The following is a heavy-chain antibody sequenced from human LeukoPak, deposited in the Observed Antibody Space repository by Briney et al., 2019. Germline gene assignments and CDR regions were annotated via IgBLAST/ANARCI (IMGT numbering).Heavy chain of an antibody. CDR2: MNPDSGNT. CDR3: ARGLGADEYYDFWIGRSSAWFDP. D-gene: IGHD3-3*01. V-gene: IGHV1-8*03. J-gene: IGHJ5*02. CDR1: GYTFTSYD. Sequence: GASVKVSCKASGYTFTSYDINWVRQANGQGLEWMGWMNPDSGNTGYAQKFQGRVTITRNTSISTVYMELSSLRSEDTAVYYCARGLGADEYYDFWIGRSSAWFDPWGQGTLVTVSS.